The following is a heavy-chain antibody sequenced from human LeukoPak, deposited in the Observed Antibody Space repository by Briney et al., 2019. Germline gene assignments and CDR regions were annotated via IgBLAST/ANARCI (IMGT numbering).Heavy chain of an antibody. CDR1: GFTVSSNY. D-gene: IGHD3-22*01. CDR2: IYSGGST. V-gene: IGHV3-53*01. Sequence: QSGGSLRLSCAASGFTVSSNYMSWVRQAPGKGLEWVSVIYSGGSTYYADSVKGRFTISRDNSKNTLYLQMNSLRAEDTAVYYCARQYDSSGYYGFYFDYWGQGTLVTVSS. J-gene: IGHJ4*02. CDR3: ARQYDSSGYYGFYFDY.